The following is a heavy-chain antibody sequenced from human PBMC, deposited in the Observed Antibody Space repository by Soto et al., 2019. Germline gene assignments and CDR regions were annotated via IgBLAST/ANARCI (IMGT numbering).Heavy chain of an antibody. CDR3: ARDLWGYCGTDCYPLDV. J-gene: IGHJ6*02. CDR1: GCYIIGYY. V-gene: IGHV4-59*01. CDR2: MYNTGST. D-gene: IGHD2-21*02. Sequence: SETLSLTSPVSGCYIIGYYWSWIRQPPGKGLEWIGYMYNTGSTVYNPSFKSRVTISVDTSKNQFSLKLNAVTAADTAVYYCARDLWGYCGTDCYPLDVWGRGTTVTVSS.